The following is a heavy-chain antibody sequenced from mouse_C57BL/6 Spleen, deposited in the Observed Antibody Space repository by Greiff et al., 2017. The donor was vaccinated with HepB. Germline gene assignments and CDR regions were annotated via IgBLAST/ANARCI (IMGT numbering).Heavy chain of an antibody. CDR3: ARSPYDGYYVVWYAMDY. D-gene: IGHD2-3*01. CDR1: GYTFTSYW. CDR2: INPSNGGT. Sequence: QVQLQQPGTELVKPGASVKLSCKASGYTFTSYWMHWVKQRPGQGLEWIGNINPSNGGTNYNEKFKSKATLTVDKSSSPAYMQLSSLTSEDSAVYYGARSPYDGYYVVWYAMDYWGQGTSVTVSS. J-gene: IGHJ4*01. V-gene: IGHV1-53*01.